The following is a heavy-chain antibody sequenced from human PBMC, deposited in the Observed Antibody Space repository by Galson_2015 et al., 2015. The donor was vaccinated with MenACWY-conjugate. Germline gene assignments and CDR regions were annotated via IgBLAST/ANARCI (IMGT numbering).Heavy chain of an antibody. CDR3: TTIREVAATPSVFPLADSSGYIRDY. J-gene: IGHJ4*02. CDR2: IKSKTDGGTT. CDR1: GFTFSNAW. V-gene: IGHV3-15*01. D-gene: IGHD2-15*01. Sequence: SLRLSCAASGFTFSNAWMSWVRQAPGKGLEWVGRIKSKTDGGTTDYAAPVKGRFTISRDDSKNTLYLQMNSLKTEDTAVYYCTTIREVAATPSVFPLADSSGYIRDYWGQGTLVTVSS.